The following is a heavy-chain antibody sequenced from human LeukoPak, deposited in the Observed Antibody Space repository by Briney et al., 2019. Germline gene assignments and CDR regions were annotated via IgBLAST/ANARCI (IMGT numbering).Heavy chain of an antibody. CDR3: ARDHAGTFWSGYFTEDYYYYYYMDV. CDR1: GGSISSGSYY. V-gene: IGHV4-61*02. Sequence: SETLSLTCTVSGGSISSGSYYWSWIRQPAGKGLEWIGRIYTSGSTNYNPSLKSRVTVSLDTSKNQISLQLSSVTAADTAVYYCARDHAGTFWSGYFTEDYYYYYYMDVWGKGTTVTVSS. J-gene: IGHJ6*03. D-gene: IGHD3-3*01. CDR2: IYTSGST.